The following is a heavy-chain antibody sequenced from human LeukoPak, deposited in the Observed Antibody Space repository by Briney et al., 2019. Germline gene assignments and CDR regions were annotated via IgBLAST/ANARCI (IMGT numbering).Heavy chain of an antibody. J-gene: IGHJ6*04. V-gene: IGHV4-34*01. D-gene: IGHD2-2*01. CDR1: GGSFSGYY. CDR2: INHSGST. CDR3: ARGLRCSNTSCYGSKFRYYYYGMDV. Sequence: SETLSLTCAVYGGSFSGYYWSWIRQPPGKGLEWIGEINHSGSTNYNPSLKSRVTISVDTSKNQFSLKLSSVTAADTAVYYCARGLRCSNTSCYGSKFRYYYYGMDVWGKGTTVTVSS.